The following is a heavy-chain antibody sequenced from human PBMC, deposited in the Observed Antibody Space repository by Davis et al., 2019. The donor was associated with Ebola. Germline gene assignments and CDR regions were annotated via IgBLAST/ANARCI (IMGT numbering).Heavy chain of an antibody. CDR1: GYSLTTYW. Sequence: GESLKTPCKGPGYSLTTYWIGWVLQLPGKGLECMGIIYPRDSDTRYSLSFQGQVTISADKSISTAYLQWSSLKASDTAMYYCARLPYGDYGDYWGQGTLVTVSS. V-gene: IGHV5-51*01. CDR2: IYPRDSDT. D-gene: IGHD4-17*01. J-gene: IGHJ4*02. CDR3: ARLPYGDYGDY.